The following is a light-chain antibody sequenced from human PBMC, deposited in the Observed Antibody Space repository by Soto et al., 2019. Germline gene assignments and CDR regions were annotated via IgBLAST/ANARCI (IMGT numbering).Light chain of an antibody. CDR1: QGIGGD. Sequence: DIQMTQSPSSLSASVGDRVTITCRASQGIGGDAGWYQQKPGKPPKRLIYATSTLQSVIPSRYSGGGFGTEFTLTISSLQPEDFATSYCVQHNSYPRTFGQGTRVEMK. CDR3: VQHNSYPRT. V-gene: IGKV1-17*01. J-gene: IGKJ1*01. CDR2: ATS.